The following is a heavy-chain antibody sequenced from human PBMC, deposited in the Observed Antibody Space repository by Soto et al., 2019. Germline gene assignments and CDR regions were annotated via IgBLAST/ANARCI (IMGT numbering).Heavy chain of an antibody. D-gene: IGHD3-22*01. J-gene: IGHJ4*02. CDR3: ATPIVRQGPKIYYYDSSGYSFDY. CDR1: GGTFSSYA. Sequence: SVKVSCKASGGTFSSYAISWVRQAPGQGLEWMGGIIPIFGTANYAQKFQGRVTITADESTSTAYMELSSLRSEDTVVYYCATPIVRQGPKIYYYDSSGYSFDYWGQGTLVTVSS. V-gene: IGHV1-69*13. CDR2: IIPIFGTA.